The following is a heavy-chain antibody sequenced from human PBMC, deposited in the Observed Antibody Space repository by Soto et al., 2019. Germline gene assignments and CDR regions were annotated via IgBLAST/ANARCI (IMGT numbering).Heavy chain of an antibody. J-gene: IGHJ5*02. Sequence: GGSLRLSCAASGFTFDDYAMHWVRQAPGKGLEWVSGISWNSGSIGYADSVKGRFTISRDNAKNSLYLQMNSLRAEDTALYYCAKGSIRFLEWLSYNWFDPWGQGTLVTVSS. CDR2: ISWNSGSI. CDR3: AKGSIRFLEWLSYNWFDP. V-gene: IGHV3-9*01. D-gene: IGHD3-3*01. CDR1: GFTFDDYA.